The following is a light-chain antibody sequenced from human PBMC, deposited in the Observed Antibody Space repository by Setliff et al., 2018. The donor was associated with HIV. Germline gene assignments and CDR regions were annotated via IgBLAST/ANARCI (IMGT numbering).Light chain of an antibody. CDR3: SSYTSSTPLYV. CDR2: DVS. V-gene: IGLV2-14*03. Sequence: QSVLTQPASVSGSPGQSITISCTGASSDVGGYSFVSWYQQHPGKAPKPMIYDVSYRPSGVSDRFSGSKSGNTASLTISGLQAEDEADYYCSSYTSSTPLYVFGTGTKVTVL. CDR1: SSDVGGYSF. J-gene: IGLJ1*01.